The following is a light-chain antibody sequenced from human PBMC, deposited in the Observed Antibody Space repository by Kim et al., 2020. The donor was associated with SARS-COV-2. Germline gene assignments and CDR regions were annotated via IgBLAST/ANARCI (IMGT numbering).Light chain of an antibody. CDR2: DAS. CDR1: QSVSSY. V-gene: IGKV3-11*01. J-gene: IGKJ2*01. Sequence: SPGESATRSCRASQSVSSYLAWYQQKPGQAPRLLIYDASNRATGIPARFSGSGSGTDFTLTISSLEPEDFAVYYCQQRSNWPLRYTFGQGTKLEIK. CDR3: QQRSNWPLRYT.